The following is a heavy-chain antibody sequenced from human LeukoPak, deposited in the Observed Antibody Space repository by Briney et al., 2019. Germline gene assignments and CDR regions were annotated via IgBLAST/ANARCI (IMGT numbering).Heavy chain of an antibody. CDR1: GYTFTNFG. V-gene: IGHV1-69*06. J-gene: IGHJ4*02. Sequence: ASVKVSCKASGYTFTNFGISWVRQAPGQGLEWMGGIIPIFGTANYAQKFQGRVTITADKSTSTAYMELSSLRSEDTAVYYCAIHVESAMAWDYWGQGSLVTVSS. D-gene: IGHD5-18*01. CDR2: IIPIFGTA. CDR3: AIHVESAMAWDY.